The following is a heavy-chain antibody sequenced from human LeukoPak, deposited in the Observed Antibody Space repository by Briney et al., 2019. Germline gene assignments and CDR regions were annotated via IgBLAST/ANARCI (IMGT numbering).Heavy chain of an antibody. CDR3: ARHYDPTYYYYGMDV. CDR2: IYPGDPDT. J-gene: IGHJ6*02. D-gene: IGHD3-3*01. CDR1: GYSFTSYW. Sequence: GESLKISCKGSGYSFTSYWIGWVRQMPGKGLEWMGIIYPGDPDTRYSPSFQGQVTISADKSISTAYLQWSSLKASDTAMYYCARHYDPTYYYYGMDVWGQGTTVTVSS. V-gene: IGHV5-51*01.